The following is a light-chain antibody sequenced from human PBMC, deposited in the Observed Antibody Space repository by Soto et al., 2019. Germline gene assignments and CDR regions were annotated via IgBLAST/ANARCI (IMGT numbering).Light chain of an antibody. J-gene: IGKJ4*01. CDR3: QQYYNTPLT. V-gene: IGKV4-1*01. CDR1: QSVLYNSNNKNY. Sequence: DIVMTQSPDSLAVSLGERASINCKSSQSVLYNSNNKNYLVWYQQKPGQPPKLLIYWASTRESGVPDRFSGSGSGTDFPLTISSLQAEDVAVYYCQQYYNTPLTFGGGTKVEIK. CDR2: WAS.